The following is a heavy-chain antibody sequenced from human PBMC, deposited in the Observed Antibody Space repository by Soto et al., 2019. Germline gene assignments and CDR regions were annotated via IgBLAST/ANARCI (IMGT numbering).Heavy chain of an antibody. J-gene: IGHJ6*02. Sequence: PSETLFLTCAVSGYSIRSGYFWGWIRQPPGKGLEWIGSMYHSGITYYNLSLKSRVTISVDTSKNQLSLKLSSATAADTAVYYCARSMYSTSAQLYYGMDVWGQGTTVTVSS. CDR1: GYSIRSGYF. D-gene: IGHD6-6*01. CDR2: MYHSGIT. CDR3: ARSMYSTSAQLYYGMDV. V-gene: IGHV4-38-2*01.